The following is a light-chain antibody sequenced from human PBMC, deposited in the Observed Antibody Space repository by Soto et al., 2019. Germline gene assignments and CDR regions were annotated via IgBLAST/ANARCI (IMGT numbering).Light chain of an antibody. CDR3: QQYDSLPFT. V-gene: IGKV1-33*01. Sequence: DIQMTQSSSSLSASVGDRVTITCQASHYLGNSLSWSQQKPGKAPKLLISDASNLETGVPSRFSASASGTDFTFTISSLQPEDIATYYCQQYDSLPFTFGGGTKVEIK. J-gene: IGKJ4*01. CDR2: DAS. CDR1: HYLGNS.